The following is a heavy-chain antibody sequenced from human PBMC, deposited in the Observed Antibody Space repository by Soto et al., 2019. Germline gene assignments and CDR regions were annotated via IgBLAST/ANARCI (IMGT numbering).Heavy chain of an antibody. Sequence: QVQLQESGPGLVKPSQTLSLTCTVSGGSISSGGYYWSWIRQHPGKGLEWIGYIYYSGSTYYNPSPKSRVTISVDTSKNQFYLKLSAVTAADTAVYYCARDGYGSGSTTEDYYSSMDVWGKGTTVTVSS. CDR2: IYYSGST. D-gene: IGHD3-10*01. CDR3: ARDGYGSGSTTEDYYSSMDV. CDR1: GGSISSGGYY. V-gene: IGHV4-31*03. J-gene: IGHJ6*03.